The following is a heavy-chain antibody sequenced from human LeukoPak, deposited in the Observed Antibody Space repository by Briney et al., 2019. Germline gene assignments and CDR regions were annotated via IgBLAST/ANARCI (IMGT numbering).Heavy chain of an antibody. D-gene: IGHD3-3*01. Sequence: ASVKVSCKASGYTFTSYDINWVRQATGQGLEWMGWMNPNSGNTGYAQKFQGRVTITRNTSISTAYMELSSLRSEDTAVYYCARGSGHYDFWRGYLTRAFDIWGQGTMVTVSS. CDR2: MNPNSGNT. J-gene: IGHJ3*02. CDR3: ARGSGHYDFWRGYLTRAFDI. CDR1: GYTFTSYD. V-gene: IGHV1-8*03.